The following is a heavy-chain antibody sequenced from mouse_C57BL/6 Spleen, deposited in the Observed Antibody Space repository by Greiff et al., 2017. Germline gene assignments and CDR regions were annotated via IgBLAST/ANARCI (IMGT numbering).Heavy chain of an antibody. Sequence: QVTLKESGPGILQPSQNLSLTCSFSGFSLSTSCMGVGWIRQPSGKGLEWLAHIYWGDDKRYNPSLKSRLTISKDTSRNQVFLKITSVDTADTATYYCARRANWEYFDYWGQGTTLTVSS. V-gene: IGHV8-12*01. CDR2: IYWGDDK. J-gene: IGHJ2*01. D-gene: IGHD4-1*01. CDR1: GFSLSTSCMG. CDR3: ARRANWEYFDY.